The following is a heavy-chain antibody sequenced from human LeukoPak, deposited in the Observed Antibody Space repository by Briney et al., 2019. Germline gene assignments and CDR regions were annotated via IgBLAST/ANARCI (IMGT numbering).Heavy chain of an antibody. J-gene: IGHJ3*02. Sequence: GGSLRLSCAASGFTFSSYSMNWVRQAPGKGLEWVSSISSSSSYIYYADSVKGRFTISRDNAKNSLYLQMNSLRAEDTAVYYCARDGVFPLNAFDIWGQGTMVTVSP. CDR1: GFTFSSYS. D-gene: IGHD3-16*01. CDR3: ARDGVFPLNAFDI. V-gene: IGHV3-21*01. CDR2: ISSSSSYI.